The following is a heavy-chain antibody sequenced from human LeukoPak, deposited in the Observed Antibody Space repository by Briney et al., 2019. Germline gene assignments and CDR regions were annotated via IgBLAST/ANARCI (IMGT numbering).Heavy chain of an antibody. D-gene: IGHD1-1*01. V-gene: IGHV4-59*01. Sequence: SETLSLTCSVSGGSISRDYWSWIRQPPGKGLEWIGYISYSGSTNYNPSLKSRVTISVDTSKNQFSLNLTSVTAADTALYYCARGDWNDVPYWGQGILVTVSS. CDR2: ISYSGST. J-gene: IGHJ4*02. CDR1: GGSISRDY. CDR3: ARGDWNDVPY.